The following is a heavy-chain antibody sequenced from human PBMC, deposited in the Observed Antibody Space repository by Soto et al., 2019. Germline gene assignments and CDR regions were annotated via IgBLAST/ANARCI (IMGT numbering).Heavy chain of an antibody. V-gene: IGHV3-21*01. Sequence: EVQLVESGGGLVQPGGSLRLSCAASGFAFRNYWMHWVRQAPGKGLVWVSSINGRSNYIYYADSVKGRFTISRDNAKNSLFLQVNSLRAEDTAVYYCAREDGIVGDTSAFDYWGQGTLVTVSS. J-gene: IGHJ4*02. CDR3: AREDGIVGDTSAFDY. D-gene: IGHD1-26*01. CDR1: GFAFRNYW. CDR2: INGRSNYI.